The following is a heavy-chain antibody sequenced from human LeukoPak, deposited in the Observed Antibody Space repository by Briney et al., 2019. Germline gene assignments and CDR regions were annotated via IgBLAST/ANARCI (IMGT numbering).Heavy chain of an antibody. CDR3: AKSHNYYYDTNGYYTAFDI. CDR2: IYHTGRT. V-gene: IGHV4-39*07. CDR1: GGSISSSSYY. D-gene: IGHD3-22*01. Sequence: PSETLSLTCTVSGGSISSSSYYWGWIRQPPGRGLEWIGSIYHTGRTYYSSSLRSRVTISVDTSKNQFYLTLSSVTAADTAVYYCAKSHNYYYDTNGYYTAFDIWGQGTMVTVSS. J-gene: IGHJ3*02.